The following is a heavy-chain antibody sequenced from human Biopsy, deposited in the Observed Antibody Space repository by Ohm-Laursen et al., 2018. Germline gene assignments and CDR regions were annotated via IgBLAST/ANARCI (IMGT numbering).Heavy chain of an antibody. CDR3: AGGAAKGNPYDH. J-gene: IGHJ5*02. V-gene: IGHV1-69*06. CDR1: GGTFSSYV. Sequence: SVKVSCNASGGTFSSYVISWVRQAPGQGLEWMGRVIPTFDTPTYAPDFQGRVTFTADKSTGTAHLDLRSLRSEDTAVYYCAGGAAKGNPYDHWGQGTLVTVSS. CDR2: VIPTFDTP. D-gene: IGHD3-10*01.